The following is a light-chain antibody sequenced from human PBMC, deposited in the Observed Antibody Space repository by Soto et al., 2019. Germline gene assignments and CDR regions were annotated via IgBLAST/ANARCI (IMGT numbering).Light chain of an antibody. CDR2: DAF. J-gene: IGKJ4*01. CDR1: QSVTTF. Sequence: EIVLTQSPVTLSLSPGERTTLSCRASQSVTTFLAWYQQKPGQAPRLLIYDAFKRATGTPARFRGSGSGTDLPLTISSLEPEDFAVYYCQERTNWPLTFGGGTKVVIK. CDR3: QERTNWPLT. V-gene: IGKV3-11*01.